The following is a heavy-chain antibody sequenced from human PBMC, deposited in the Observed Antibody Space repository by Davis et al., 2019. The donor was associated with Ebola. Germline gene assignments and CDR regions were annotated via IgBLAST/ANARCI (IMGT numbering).Heavy chain of an antibody. CDR3: ARKNGMDV. V-gene: IGHV1-18*01. J-gene: IGHJ6*02. Sequence: ASVKVSCKASGYTFNSYGFSWVRQAPGQGLEWMGWISPYNGNTNYAQKFQGRVTMTTDTSTSTVSMELRSLTSDDTAVYYCARKNGMDVWGQGTTVTVSS. CDR1: GYTFNSYG. CDR2: ISPYNGNT.